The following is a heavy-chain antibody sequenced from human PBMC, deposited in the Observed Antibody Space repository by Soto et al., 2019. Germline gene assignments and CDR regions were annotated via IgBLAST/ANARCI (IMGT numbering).Heavy chain of an antibody. V-gene: IGHV4-30-2*01. D-gene: IGHD2-15*01. J-gene: IGHJ4*02. CDR2: IYHFGST. CDR1: GGSISTGVSS. Sequence: SDTLSLTSNVSGGSISTGVSSWSLIRQAPGEGLEWIGYIYHFGSTLYNPSLKSRVIMSVDSSRNQYSLKLSSVTAADTAVYFCARDRHGGNFDHWGQGILVTVS. CDR3: ARDRHGGNFDH.